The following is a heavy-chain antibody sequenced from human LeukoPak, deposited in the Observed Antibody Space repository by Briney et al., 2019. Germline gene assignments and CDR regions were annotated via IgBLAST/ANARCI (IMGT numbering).Heavy chain of an antibody. Sequence: GGSLRLSCVASGFTFTDHPMNWVRQAPGKGLEWISYIGGDGIASYADSVKGRFTASKDDARKSMYLQMNSLRVEDTAVYYCARYYDILTGYSKASPTYGMDVWGQGTTVTVSS. J-gene: IGHJ6*02. D-gene: IGHD3-9*01. CDR1: GFTFTDHP. CDR3: ARYYDILTGYSKASPTYGMDV. CDR2: IGGDGIA. V-gene: IGHV3-69-1*01.